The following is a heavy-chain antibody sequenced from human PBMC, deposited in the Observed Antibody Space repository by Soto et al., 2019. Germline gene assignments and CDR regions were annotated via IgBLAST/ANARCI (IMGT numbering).Heavy chain of an antibody. J-gene: IGHJ3*02. V-gene: IGHV1-2*04. CDR1: GYTFTGYY. D-gene: IGHD7-27*01. CDR3: AREFKGLGIGDAFDI. CDR2: INPNSGGT. Sequence: ASVKVSCKASGYTFTGYYMHWVRQAPGQGLEGMGWINPNSGGTNYAQKFQGWVTMTRDTSISTAYMELSRLRSDDTAVYYCAREFKGLGIGDAFDIWGQGTMVTVSS.